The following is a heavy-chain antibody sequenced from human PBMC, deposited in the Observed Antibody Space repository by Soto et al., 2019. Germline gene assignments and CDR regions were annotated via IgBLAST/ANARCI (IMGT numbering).Heavy chain of an antibody. D-gene: IGHD3-10*01. Sequence: GASVKVSCKASGYIFTSYYIHWVRQAPGQGLEWMGWINPFDGSRMFAQSFQGRVTMTRDTSTSTVYMEASSLRSEDTAVYYCSRVDPGETSPFDHWG. CDR2: INPFDGSR. V-gene: IGHV1-46*03. CDR3: SRVDPGETSPFDH. J-gene: IGHJ4*01. CDR1: GYIFTSYY.